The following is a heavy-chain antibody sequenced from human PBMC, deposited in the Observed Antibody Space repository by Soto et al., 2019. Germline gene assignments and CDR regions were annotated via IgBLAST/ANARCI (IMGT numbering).Heavy chain of an antibody. CDR3: ARTFDYYGMDV. CDR1: GYCIGSGYY. J-gene: IGHJ6*02. CDR2: IYHAGSV. V-gene: IGHV4-38-2*01. Sequence: SETLSLTCAVSGYCIGSGYYWAWIRQSPGKGLEWIGSIYHAGSVYYNPSLNGRVALSMDTSKNHFPLKLTSVTAADTAVYYCARTFDYYGMDVWGQGTTVTVSS.